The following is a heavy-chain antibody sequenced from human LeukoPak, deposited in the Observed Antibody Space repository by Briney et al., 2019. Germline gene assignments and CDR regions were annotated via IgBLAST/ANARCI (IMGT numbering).Heavy chain of an antibody. CDR3: ARLVSDSSGYRLDY. Sequence: GESLKISCRGSGYSFTGYWIGWVRQMPGKGLEWMGTIYPGDSDTRYSPSFQGQVTISADKSISTAYLQWSSLKASDTAMYYCARLVSDSSGYRLDYWGQGTLVTVSS. CDR1: GYSFTGYW. V-gene: IGHV5-51*01. J-gene: IGHJ4*02. CDR2: IYPGDSDT. D-gene: IGHD3-22*01.